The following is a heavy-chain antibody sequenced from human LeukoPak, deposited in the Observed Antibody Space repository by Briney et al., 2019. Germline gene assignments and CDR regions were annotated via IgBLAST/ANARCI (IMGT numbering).Heavy chain of an antibody. Sequence: GGSLRLSCSASGLTFSSYAMHWVRQAPGKGLEYVSAISSNGGSTYYADSVKGRFTISRDNSKNTLYLQMSSLRAEDTAVYYCRVTMIVVVITHDAFDIWGQGTMVTVSS. J-gene: IGHJ3*02. D-gene: IGHD3-22*01. CDR2: ISSNGGST. CDR1: GLTFSSYA. CDR3: RVTMIVVVITHDAFDI. V-gene: IGHV3-64D*06.